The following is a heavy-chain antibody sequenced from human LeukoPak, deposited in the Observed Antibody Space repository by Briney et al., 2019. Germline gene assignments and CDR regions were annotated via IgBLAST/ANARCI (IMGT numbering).Heavy chain of an antibody. D-gene: IGHD5-24*01. CDR3: ARRSGDGYNDDFDY. CDR2: INHSGST. Sequence: TSETLSLTYAVYGGSFSGYYWSWIRQPPGKGLEWIGEINHSGSTNYNPSPKSRVTISVDTSKNQFSLKLSSVTAADTAVYYCARRSGDGYNDDFDYWGQGTLVTVSS. V-gene: IGHV4-34*01. CDR1: GGSFSGYY. J-gene: IGHJ4*02.